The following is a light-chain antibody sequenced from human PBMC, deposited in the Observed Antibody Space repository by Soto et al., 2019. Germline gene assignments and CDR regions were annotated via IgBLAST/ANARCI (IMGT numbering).Light chain of an antibody. CDR3: QQLTNWPPELT. V-gene: IGKV3-11*01. CDR1: QSDGRS. Sequence: EIVLTQSPATLSLSPGDRATLSCRASQSDGRSLAWYQQKPGQAPRLLVYDASTRATGIPARFSGSGSRTDFTLTITSLEAEAFAIYYCQQLTNWPPELTFGGGTKVEIK. CDR2: DAS. J-gene: IGKJ4*01.